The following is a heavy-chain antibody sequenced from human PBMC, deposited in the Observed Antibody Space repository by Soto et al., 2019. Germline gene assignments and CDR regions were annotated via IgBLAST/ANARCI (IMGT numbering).Heavy chain of an antibody. D-gene: IGHD3-10*01. CDR2: IGSAGDS. CDR1: GYTFRSYD. V-gene: IGHV3-13*01. J-gene: IGHJ6*02. CDR3: ARGSKGTYGMDV. Sequence: GGALRVSCAASGYTFRSYDMHWVRQVTGKGLEWVSFIGSAGDSNYAPSVKGRFTISRENAKNSLYLQMNSLRAGDTAVYYCARGSKGTYGMDVWGQGTTVTVS.